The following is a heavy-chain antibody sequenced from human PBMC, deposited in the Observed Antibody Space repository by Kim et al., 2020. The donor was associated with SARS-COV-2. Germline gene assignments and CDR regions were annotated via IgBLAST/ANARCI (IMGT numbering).Heavy chain of an antibody. CDR3: ARAEYYDIYFDY. Sequence: YYVDSMKGRFTISRDNAKNSLYLQMNSLRAEDTAVYYCARAEYYDIYFDYWGQGTLVTVSS. V-gene: IGHV3-7*01. D-gene: IGHD3-9*01. J-gene: IGHJ4*02.